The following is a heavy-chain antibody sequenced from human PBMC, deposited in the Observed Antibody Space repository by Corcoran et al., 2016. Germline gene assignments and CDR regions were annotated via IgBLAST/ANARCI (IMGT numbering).Heavy chain of an antibody. CDR3: AGAPPRGSYLTTNDAFDI. Sequence: EVQLVESGGGLIQPGGSLRLSCAASGFTVSSNYMSWVRQAPGKGLEWVSVIYSGGSTYYADSVKGRFTISRDNSKNTLYLQMNSLRAEDTAVYYFAGAPPRGSYLTTNDAFDIWGQGTMVTVSS. D-gene: IGHD1-26*01. CDR1: GFTVSSNY. CDR2: IYSGGST. J-gene: IGHJ3*02. V-gene: IGHV3-53*01.